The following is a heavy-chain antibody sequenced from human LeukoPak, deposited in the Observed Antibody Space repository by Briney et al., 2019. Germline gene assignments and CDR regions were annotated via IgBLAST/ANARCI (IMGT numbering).Heavy chain of an antibody. J-gene: IGHJ6*03. CDR1: GYTFTSYH. Sequence: ASVKVSCKASGYTFTSYHMHWVRQAPGQGLEWMGIINPSGGTTNYAQKFRGRVTMTRDMSTSTVYMELSSLRSEDTAVYYCARGERYSSSSYYYYYMDVWGKGTTVTVSS. V-gene: IGHV1-46*01. D-gene: IGHD6-6*01. CDR3: ARGERYSSSSYYYYYMDV. CDR2: INPSGGTT.